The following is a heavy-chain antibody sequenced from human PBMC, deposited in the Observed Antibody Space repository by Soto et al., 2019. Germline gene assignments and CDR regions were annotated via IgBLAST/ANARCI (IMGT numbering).Heavy chain of an antibody. CDR3: ARGNGGMDV. CDR2: INAGNGNT. CDR1: GYTFTSYA. V-gene: IGHV1-3*01. J-gene: IGHJ6*02. Sequence: ASVKVSCKASGYTFTSYAMHWVRQAPGQRLEWMGWINAGNGNTNYAQKLQGRVTMTTDTSTSTAYMELRSLRSDDTAVYYCARGNGGMDVWGQGTTVTVSS.